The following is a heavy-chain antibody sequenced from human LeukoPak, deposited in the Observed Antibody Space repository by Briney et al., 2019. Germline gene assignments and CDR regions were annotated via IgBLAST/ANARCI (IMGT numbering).Heavy chain of an antibody. J-gene: IGHJ4*02. Sequence: PSETLSLTCTVSGGSISSYYWSWIRQPPGKGLGWIGYIYYSGSTNYNPSLKSRVTILVETSKNQFSLKLSSVTAADTAVYYCARGDTMVRGVQPSWYFDYWGQGTLVTVSS. D-gene: IGHD3-10*01. CDR1: GGSISSYY. CDR3: ARGDTMVRGVQPSWYFDY. CDR2: IYYSGST. V-gene: IGHV4-59*01.